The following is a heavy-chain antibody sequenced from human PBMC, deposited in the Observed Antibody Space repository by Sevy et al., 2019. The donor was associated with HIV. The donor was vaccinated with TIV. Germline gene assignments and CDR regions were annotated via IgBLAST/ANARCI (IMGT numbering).Heavy chain of an antibody. CDR1: GFTFSSYS. CDR2: ISSSSSYI. CDR3: ARENTVTTDYYGMDV. V-gene: IGHV3-21*01. D-gene: IGHD4-17*01. Sequence: GESLKISCAASGFTFSSYSMNWVRQAPGKGLEWVSSISSSSSYIYDADSVKGRFTISRDNAKNSLYLQMNSLRAEDTAVYYCARENTVTTDYYGMDVWGQGTTVTVSS. J-gene: IGHJ6*02.